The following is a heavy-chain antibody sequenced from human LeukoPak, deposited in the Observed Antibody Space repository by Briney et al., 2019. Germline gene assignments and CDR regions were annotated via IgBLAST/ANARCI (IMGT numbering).Heavy chain of an antibody. V-gene: IGHV1-69*06. CDR1: GGTFSSYA. CDR3: ARIMTTVTTADY. CDR2: IIPIFGTA. Sequence: SVKVSCKASGGTFSSYAISWVRQAPGQGLEWMGGIIPIFGTANYAQKFQGRVTITADKSTSTAYMELSSLRSEDTAVYYCARIMTTVTTADYWGQGTLVTVSS. J-gene: IGHJ4*02. D-gene: IGHD4-11*01.